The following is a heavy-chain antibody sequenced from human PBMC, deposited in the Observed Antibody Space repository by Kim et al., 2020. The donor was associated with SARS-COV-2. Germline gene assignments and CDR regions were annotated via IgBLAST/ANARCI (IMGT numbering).Heavy chain of an antibody. J-gene: IGHJ1*01. V-gene: IGHV4-39*01. D-gene: IGHD6-19*01. Sequence: YNPSLKSRVTISVDTSKNQFSLKLSSVTAADTAVYYCARPGGSGWYHFQHWGQGTLFTVSS. CDR3: ARPGGSGWYHFQH.